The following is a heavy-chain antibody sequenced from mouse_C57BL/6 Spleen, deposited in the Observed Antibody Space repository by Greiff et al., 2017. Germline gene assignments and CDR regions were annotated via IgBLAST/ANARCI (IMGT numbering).Heavy chain of an antibody. V-gene: IGHV1-80*01. CDR3: AKEPHYYGSSSRAMDY. CDR1: GYAFSSYW. Sequence: VQLQQSGAELVKPGASVKISCKASGYAFSSYWMNWVKQRPGKGLEWIGQIYPGDGDTNYNGKFKGKATLTADKSSSTAYMQLSSLTSEGSAVYFCAKEPHYYGSSSRAMDYWGQGTSVTVSS. D-gene: IGHD1-1*01. CDR2: IYPGDGDT. J-gene: IGHJ4*01.